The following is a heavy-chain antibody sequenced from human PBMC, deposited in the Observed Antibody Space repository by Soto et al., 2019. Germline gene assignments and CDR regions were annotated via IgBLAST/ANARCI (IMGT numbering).Heavy chain of an antibody. CDR1: VVSFSGYY. Sequence: SETLSLTCAVYVVSFSGYYWSCIRHPPGKWLEWIGEINHSGSTNYNPSLKSRVTISVDTSKNQFSLKLSSVTAADTAVYYCASCSYYDYWSGYYRAAFDIWGQGTMVTVSS. J-gene: IGHJ3*02. CDR2: INHSGST. D-gene: IGHD3-3*01. CDR3: ASCSYYDYWSGYYRAAFDI. V-gene: IGHV4-34*01.